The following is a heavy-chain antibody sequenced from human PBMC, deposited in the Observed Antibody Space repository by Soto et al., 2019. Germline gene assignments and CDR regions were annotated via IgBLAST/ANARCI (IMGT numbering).Heavy chain of an antibody. J-gene: IGHJ2*01. CDR1: GFTFSSYA. D-gene: IGHD4-4*01. V-gene: IGHV3-30-3*01. Sequence: QVQLVESGGGVVQPGRSLRLSCAASGFTFSSYAMHWVRQVPGKGLERVVVISYDGSNKYYAESVKGRFTISRDNSKNTLYLQMNSLRAEDTAVYYCARPMWRDDYNWGYFDLWGRGTLVTVSS. CDR2: ISYDGSNK. CDR3: ARPMWRDDYNWGYFDL.